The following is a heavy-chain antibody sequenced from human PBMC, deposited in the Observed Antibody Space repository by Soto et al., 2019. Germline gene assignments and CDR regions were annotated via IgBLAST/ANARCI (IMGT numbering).Heavy chain of an antibody. V-gene: IGHV1-8*01. CDR2: MNPNSGNT. D-gene: IGHD5-12*01. Sequence: GASVKVSCKASGFTFTSFDIYWVRQVTGQGLEWMGWMNPNSGNTVYAREFQGRVTMTGNTSISTAYMELSSLRSEDTAVYYCARGGGYCGYDGGGSWFDPWGQGTLVPVSS. J-gene: IGHJ5*02. CDR3: ARGGGYCGYDGGGSWFDP. CDR1: GFTFTSFD.